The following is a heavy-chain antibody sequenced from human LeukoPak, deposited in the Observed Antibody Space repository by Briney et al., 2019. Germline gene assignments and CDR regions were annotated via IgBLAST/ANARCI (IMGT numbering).Heavy chain of an antibody. CDR3: ARANVIVPLYYYYGMDV. Sequence: GASVKVSCKASGGTFSSYAISWVRQAPGQGLEWMGGIIPIFGTANYAQKLQGRVTMTTDTSTSTAYMELRSLRSDDTAVYYCARANVIVPLYYYYGMDVWGQGTTVTVSS. J-gene: IGHJ6*02. D-gene: IGHD3-16*02. CDR2: IIPIFGTA. V-gene: IGHV1-69*05. CDR1: GGTFSSYA.